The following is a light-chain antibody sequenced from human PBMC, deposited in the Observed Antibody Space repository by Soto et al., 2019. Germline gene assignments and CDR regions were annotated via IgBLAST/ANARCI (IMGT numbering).Light chain of an antibody. CDR3: AAWDDSLNGSL. CDR2: SNN. J-gene: IGLJ1*01. Sequence: QPVLTQPPSASGTPGQRVTISCSGSSSNIGSNTVNWYQQLPGTAPKLLIYSNNQRPSGVPDRFSGSKSGTSASLAISGLQSEXEADYYCAAWDDSLNGSLFGTGTKLTVL. CDR1: SSNIGSNT. V-gene: IGLV1-44*01.